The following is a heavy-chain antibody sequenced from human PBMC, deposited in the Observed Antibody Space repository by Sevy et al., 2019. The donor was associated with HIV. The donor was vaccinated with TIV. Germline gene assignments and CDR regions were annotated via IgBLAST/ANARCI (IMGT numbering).Heavy chain of an antibody. CDR2: ISGSGIST. V-gene: IGHV3-23*01. CDR1: GFTFSSYA. CDR3: ATLRGGLYGSGYFQN. J-gene: IGHJ1*01. D-gene: IGHD3-10*01. Sequence: GGSVRLSCAASGFTFSSYAMSWVRQAPGKGVEWVSAISGSGISTYYADSVKGRFSISRDTSKKTLYLQMNSLRAEDTAVYYCATLRGGLYGSGYFQNWGQGTQVTVSS.